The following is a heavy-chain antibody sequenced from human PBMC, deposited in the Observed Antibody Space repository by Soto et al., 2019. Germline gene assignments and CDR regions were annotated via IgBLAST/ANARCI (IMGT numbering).Heavy chain of an antibody. V-gene: IGHV3-21*01. CDR2: IRGFSPYT. J-gene: IGHJ4*02. CDR3: ARAHYYDSSGFSPGGY. D-gene: IGHD3-22*01. Sequence: EVQLVESGGGLVKPGGSLRLSCVASGFTFRTYTMNWVRQAPGKGLEWVSGIRGFSPYTFYSESVKGRFTISRDNAKNSLYLQMNSLRAEDTAVYYCARAHYYDSSGFSPGGYWGQGTLVTVSS. CDR1: GFTFRTYT.